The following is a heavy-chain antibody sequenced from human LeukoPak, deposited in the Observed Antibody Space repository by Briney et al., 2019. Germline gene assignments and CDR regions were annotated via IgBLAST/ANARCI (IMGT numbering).Heavy chain of an antibody. CDR2: IKQDGSEK. CDR3: ARKTHVTGTYAFDI. V-gene: IGHV3-7*01. CDR1: GFTFSSYW. Sequence: GGSLRLSCAASGFTFSSYWMTWVRQAPGKGQEWVTNIKQDGSEKYYVDSVKGRFTISRDNAKNSLYLQMNSLRAEDTAVYYCARKTHVTGTYAFDIWGQGTVVTVSS. D-gene: IGHD6-19*01. J-gene: IGHJ3*02.